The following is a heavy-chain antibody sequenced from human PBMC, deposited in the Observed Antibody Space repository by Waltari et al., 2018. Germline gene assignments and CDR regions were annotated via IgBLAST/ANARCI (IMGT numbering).Heavy chain of an antibody. V-gene: IGHV3-49*03. Sequence: EVQLVESGGGLVQPGRSLRLSCTASGFTFGDYAMSWFRQAPGKGLEWVGFIRSKAYGGKTEYAASVKGRFTISRDDSKSIAYLQMNSLKTEDTAVYYCTRDPRYYDFWSGSSDDYYYMDVWGKGTTVTISS. D-gene: IGHD3-3*01. J-gene: IGHJ6*03. CDR3: TRDPRYYDFWSGSSDDYYYMDV. CDR2: IRSKAYGGKT. CDR1: GFTFGDYA.